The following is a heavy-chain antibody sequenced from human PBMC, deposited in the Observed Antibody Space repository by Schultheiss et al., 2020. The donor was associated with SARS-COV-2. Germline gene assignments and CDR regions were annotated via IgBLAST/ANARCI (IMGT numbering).Heavy chain of an antibody. Sequence: SETLSLTCAVYGGSFSGYYWSWIRQPPGKGLEWIGEINHSGSTNYNPSLKSRVTISVDTSKNQFSLKLSSVTAADTAVYYCARVLRYCSGGSCYGGIDPWGQGTLVTVSS. D-gene: IGHD2-15*01. CDR1: GGSFSGYY. V-gene: IGHV4-34*01. CDR2: INHSGST. CDR3: ARVLRYCSGGSCYGGIDP. J-gene: IGHJ5*02.